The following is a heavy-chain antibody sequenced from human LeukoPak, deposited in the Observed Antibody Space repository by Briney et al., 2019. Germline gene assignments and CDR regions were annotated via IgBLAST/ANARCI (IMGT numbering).Heavy chain of an antibody. Sequence: AAVKVSCKASGYTFTNYAMNWVRQAPGQGLEWMGWINTNTGKPTYAQGFTGRFVFSLDTSVSTAYLQISSLKAEDTAVYYRARDSITMVRGVTGDYWGQGTLVTVSS. CDR3: ARDSITMVRGVTGDY. CDR2: INTNTGKP. D-gene: IGHD3-10*01. V-gene: IGHV7-4-1*02. J-gene: IGHJ4*02. CDR1: GYTFTNYA.